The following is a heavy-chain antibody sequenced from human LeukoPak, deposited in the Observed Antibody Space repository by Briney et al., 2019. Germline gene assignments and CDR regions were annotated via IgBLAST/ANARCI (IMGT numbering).Heavy chain of an antibody. D-gene: IGHD4-17*01. J-gene: IGHJ3*02. Sequence: SETLSLTCTVSGYSISSGYYWGWIRQPPGKGLEWIGSIYHSGRTYYNPSLKSRVTISVDTSKNQFSLKLSSVTAADTAVYYCARASFGDYGSDAFDIWGQGTMVTVSS. V-gene: IGHV4-38-2*02. CDR3: ARASFGDYGSDAFDI. CDR1: GYSISSGYY. CDR2: IYHSGRT.